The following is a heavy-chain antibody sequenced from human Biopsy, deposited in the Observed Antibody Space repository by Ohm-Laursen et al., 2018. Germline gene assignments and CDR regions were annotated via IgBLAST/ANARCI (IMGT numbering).Heavy chain of an antibody. J-gene: IGHJ4*02. CDR3: ARGGVDTAMVEN. CDR1: GYTFIAYN. CDR2: ITPESGGT. V-gene: IGHV1-2*02. Sequence: ASVKVSCKPSGYTFIAYNIHWVRQAPGQGLEWMGWITPESGGTDYAQKFRGRVTMTRDTSISTAYMELSRLRSDDTAVYYCARGGVDTAMVENWGQGTLVTVSS. D-gene: IGHD5-18*01.